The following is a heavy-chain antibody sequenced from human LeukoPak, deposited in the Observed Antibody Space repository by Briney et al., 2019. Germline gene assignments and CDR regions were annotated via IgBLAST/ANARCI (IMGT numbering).Heavy chain of an antibody. V-gene: IGHV5-51*01. J-gene: IGHJ4*02. CDR1: GYSFTSYC. D-gene: IGHD3-16*01. Sequence: GGSLRLSCKGSGYSFTSYCIGWMRQLPGKGMEWMGIIYPGESDTRYRPSFPGPVTISADKSISTAYLQWSSLKALDTAMYYCARYALCGSLGYWGQGTLVTVSS. CDR2: IYPGESDT. CDR3: ARYALCGSLGY.